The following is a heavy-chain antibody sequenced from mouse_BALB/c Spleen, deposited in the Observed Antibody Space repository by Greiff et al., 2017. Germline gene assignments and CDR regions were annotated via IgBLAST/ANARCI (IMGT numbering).Heavy chain of an antibody. J-gene: IGHJ4*01. CDR1: GFSLTGYG. D-gene: IGHD2-4*01. CDR2: IWGGGST. Sequence: VQGVESGPGLVAPSQSLSITCTVSGFSLTGYGVNWVRQPPGKGLEWLGMIWGGGSTDYNSALKSRLSISKDNSKSQVFLKMNSLQTDDTAMYYCARNLYDYDGYYAMDYWGQGTSVTVSS. V-gene: IGHV2-6-7*01. CDR3: ARNLYDYDGYYAMDY.